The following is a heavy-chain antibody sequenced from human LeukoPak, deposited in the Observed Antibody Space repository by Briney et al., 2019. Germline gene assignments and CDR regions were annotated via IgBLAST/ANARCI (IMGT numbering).Heavy chain of an antibody. J-gene: IGHJ4*02. Sequence: ASVKVSCKASGYTFTSYGISWVRQAPGQGLEWMGWISAYNGNTNYAQKLQGRVTMTTDTSTSTAYMELRSLRSDDTAVYYCSRPYYDSSAPPYDYWGQGTLVTVSS. D-gene: IGHD3-22*01. CDR1: GYTFTSYG. V-gene: IGHV1-18*01. CDR2: ISAYNGNT. CDR3: SRPYYDSSAPPYDY.